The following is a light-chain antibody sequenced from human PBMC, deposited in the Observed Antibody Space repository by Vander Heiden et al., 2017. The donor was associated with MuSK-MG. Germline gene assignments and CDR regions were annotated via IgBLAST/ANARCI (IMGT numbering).Light chain of an antibody. CDR1: QSVSSSY. CDR3: QQYGSSPPVT. Sequence: ELVLTQSPGTLSLSPGERATLSCRASQSVSSSYLAWYQQKPGQAPRLLIYGASSRATGIPDRFSGSGSGTDFTLTISRLEPEDFAVDYCQQYGSSPPVTFGPGTRLEIK. CDR2: GAS. J-gene: IGKJ5*01. V-gene: IGKV3-20*01.